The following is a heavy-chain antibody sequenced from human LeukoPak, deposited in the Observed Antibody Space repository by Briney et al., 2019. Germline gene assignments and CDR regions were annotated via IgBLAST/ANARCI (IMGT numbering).Heavy chain of an antibody. D-gene: IGHD5-18*01. J-gene: IGHJ4*02. V-gene: IGHV1-18*01. CDR1: GYMFTSYG. Sequence: ASVKVSCKASGYMFTSYGISWVRQAPGQGLEWMGWISAYNGNTNYAQKFQDRVTLTRDTSTTTVYMELSSLRSEDTAVYFCARETYNYGKSFDYWGQGALVTVSS. CDR3: ARETYNYGKSFDY. CDR2: ISAYNGNT.